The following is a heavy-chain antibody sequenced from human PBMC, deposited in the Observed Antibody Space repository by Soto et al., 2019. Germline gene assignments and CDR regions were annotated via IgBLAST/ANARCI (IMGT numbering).Heavy chain of an antibody. D-gene: IGHD2-15*01. CDR3: ARVSDIVVVVAATRYYYYGMDV. J-gene: IGHJ6*02. CDR1: GCTFSSYA. CDR2: IIPMLGTE. V-gene: IGHV1-69*13. Sequence: SVHVSLLASGCTFSSYASSCLRQAPGQVREGMGGIIPMLGTENYEQKFQGRVTITADEFTSRVYLELSSMRCEDTAVYYSARVSDIVVVVAATRYYYYGMDVWGQGTTVTVSS.